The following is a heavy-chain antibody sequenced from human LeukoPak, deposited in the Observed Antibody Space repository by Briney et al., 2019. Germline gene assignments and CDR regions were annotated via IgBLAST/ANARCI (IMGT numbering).Heavy chain of an antibody. CDR1: GGSISGSY. CDR2: IYSSGST. J-gene: IGHJ5*02. Sequence: SETLSLTCTVSGGSISGSYWSWIRQPPGKGLEWIGYIYSSGSTNYNPSLKSRVTIGVDTSRNQFSLKLSSVTAADTAVYYCVRRGGRFDNWGQGTLVTVSS. V-gene: IGHV4-4*09. CDR3: VRRGGRFDN.